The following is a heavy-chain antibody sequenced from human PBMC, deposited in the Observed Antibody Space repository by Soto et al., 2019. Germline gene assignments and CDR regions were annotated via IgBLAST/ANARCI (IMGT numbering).Heavy chain of an antibody. J-gene: IGHJ5*02. D-gene: IGHD3-3*01. CDR3: AGEVGGSGLHP. V-gene: IGHV1-69*12. CDR1: GGTFKKYG. Sequence: QVQLVQSGAEVKKPGSSVRVSCRTSGGTFKKYGFSWVRQAPGQGLEWMGGIIPMYGIANYGQNFQGRLTLTADESTKKVYMGLASLKSEDTVVYACAGEVGGSGLHPWREGTQVTVSS. CDR2: IIPMYGIA.